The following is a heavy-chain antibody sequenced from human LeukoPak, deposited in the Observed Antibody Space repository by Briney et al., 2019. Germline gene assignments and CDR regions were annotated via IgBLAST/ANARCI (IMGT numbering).Heavy chain of an antibody. CDR1: GFTFSGYA. CDR3: AKRLYGSGGYYQFDY. D-gene: IGHD3-10*01. CDR2: VSAGGGST. V-gene: IGHV3-23*01. Sequence: PGGSLRLSCAASGFTFSGYAMTWVRQAPEKGLEWVSTVSAGGGSTYYADSVKGRFTISRDNPKNTLHLQMNSLRAEDTAVYYCAKRLYGSGGYYQFDYWGQGTLVTVSS. J-gene: IGHJ4*02.